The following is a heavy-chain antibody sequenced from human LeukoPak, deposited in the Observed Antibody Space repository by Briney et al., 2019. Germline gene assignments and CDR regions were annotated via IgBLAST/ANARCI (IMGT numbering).Heavy chain of an antibody. Sequence: GGSLRLSCAASGFTVSSNYMSWVRQAPGKGLVWVSRVNRDGSTTSYADSVKGRFTISRDNAKNTLYLQMNSLRAEDTAVYYCAREGALMTTWMDVWGQGATVTVSS. V-gene: IGHV3-74*01. D-gene: IGHD4-11*01. CDR3: AREGALMTTWMDV. CDR2: VNRDGSTT. J-gene: IGHJ6*02. CDR1: GFTVSSNY.